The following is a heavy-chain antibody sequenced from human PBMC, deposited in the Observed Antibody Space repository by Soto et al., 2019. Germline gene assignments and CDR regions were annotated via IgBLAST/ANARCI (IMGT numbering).Heavy chain of an antibody. Sequence: PSETLSLTCSVSGDSISTVDYFWAWVRQPPGQALEYIGYIYKSATTYYNPSFESRVAISHDTSKSQFSLNVTSLTAADTAVYFCARGRYCLTGRCFPNWFDSWGQGTLVTVSS. CDR1: GDSISTVDYF. J-gene: IGHJ5*01. V-gene: IGHV4-30-4*01. CDR3: ARGRYCLTGRCFPNWFDS. CDR2: IYKSATT. D-gene: IGHD2-15*01.